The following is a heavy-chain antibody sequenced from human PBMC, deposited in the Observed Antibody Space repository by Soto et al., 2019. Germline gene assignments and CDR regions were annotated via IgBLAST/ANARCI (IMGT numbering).Heavy chain of an antibody. D-gene: IGHD3-22*01. Sequence: SETLSLTCTVSGGSISSSSYYWGWIRQPPGKGLEWIGSIYYSGSTYYNPSLKSRVTISVDTSKNQFSLKLSSVTAADTAVYYCARHSAPSNYDSSGYPDYWGQGTLVTVSS. V-gene: IGHV4-39*01. CDR1: GGSISSSSYY. CDR2: IYYSGST. CDR3: ARHSAPSNYDSSGYPDY. J-gene: IGHJ4*02.